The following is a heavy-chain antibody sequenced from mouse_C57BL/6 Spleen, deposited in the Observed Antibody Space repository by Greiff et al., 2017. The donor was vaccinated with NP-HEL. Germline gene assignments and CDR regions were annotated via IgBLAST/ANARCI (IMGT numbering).Heavy chain of an antibody. Sequence: EVQLVESGPELVKPGASVKLPCKASGYTFTDYNMDWVKQSHGKSLEWIGDINPNNGGTIYNQKFKGKATLTVDKSSSTAYMELRSLTSEDTAVYYCASLSGWFAYWGQGTLVTVSA. D-gene: IGHD3-1*01. J-gene: IGHJ3*01. V-gene: IGHV1-18*01. CDR3: ASLSGWFAY. CDR1: GYTFTDYN. CDR2: INPNNGGT.